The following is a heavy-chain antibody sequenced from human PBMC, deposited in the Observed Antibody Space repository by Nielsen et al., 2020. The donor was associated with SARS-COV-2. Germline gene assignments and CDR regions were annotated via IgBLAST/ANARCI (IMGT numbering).Heavy chain of an antibody. V-gene: IGHV3-23*01. J-gene: IGHJ4*02. CDR3: ARVDYDSSGYADY. D-gene: IGHD3-22*01. CDR2: ISGSGGST. Sequence: GESLKISCAASGFTFSSYAMSWVRQAPGKGLEWVSAISGSGGSTYYADSVKGRFTISRDNSKNTLCLQMNSLRAEDTAVYYCARVDYDSSGYADYWGQGTLVTVSS. CDR1: GFTFSSYA.